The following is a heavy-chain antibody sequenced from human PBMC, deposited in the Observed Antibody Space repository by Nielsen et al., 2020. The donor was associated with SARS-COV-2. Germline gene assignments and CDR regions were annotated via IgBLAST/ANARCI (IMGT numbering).Heavy chain of an antibody. D-gene: IGHD6-19*01. Sequence: GESLKISCAASGFSFRDYGMAWVRQAPGPGLEWLSTHGGDDSAHYADSVKGRFTISRDNSKNTLHLQMNSLRADDTAVYYCAKDIRSRYNSGWYCFDYWGRGTLV. CDR3: AKDIRSRYNSGWYCFDY. V-gene: IGHV3-23*01. CDR1: GFSFRDYG. J-gene: IGHJ4*02. CDR2: HGGDDSA.